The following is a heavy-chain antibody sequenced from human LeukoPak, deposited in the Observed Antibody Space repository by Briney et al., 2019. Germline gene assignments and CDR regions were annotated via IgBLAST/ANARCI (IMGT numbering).Heavy chain of an antibody. D-gene: IGHD1-26*01. CDR1: GFTFRSFA. J-gene: IGHJ4*02. Sequence: QPGGSLRLSCAGSGFTFRSFAMSWVRQAPGKGLEWVSTITDSGGVTYYPDSVRGRFTVSRDNSKDTLYLQMNSLRAEDTALYYCAKAGTVGATFRIDYWGQGTLVTVSS. CDR2: ITDSGGVT. CDR3: AKAGTVGATFRIDY. V-gene: IGHV3-23*01.